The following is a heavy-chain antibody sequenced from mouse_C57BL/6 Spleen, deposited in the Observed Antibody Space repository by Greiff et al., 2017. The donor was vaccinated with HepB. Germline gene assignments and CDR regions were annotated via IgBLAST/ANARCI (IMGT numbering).Heavy chain of an antibody. D-gene: IGHD2-1*01. J-gene: IGHJ2*01. V-gene: IGHV14-2*01. Sequence: EVQLQQSGAELVKPGASVKLSCTASGFNFKDYYMHWVKQRTEQGLEWIGRIDPEDGDTKYAQKFQGKATITADTSSNTVYLQLSSLTSEDTAVYDYARSASLYYGKGGFDYWGQGTTLTVSS. CDR1: GFNFKDYY. CDR2: IDPEDGDT. CDR3: ARSASLYYGKGGFDY.